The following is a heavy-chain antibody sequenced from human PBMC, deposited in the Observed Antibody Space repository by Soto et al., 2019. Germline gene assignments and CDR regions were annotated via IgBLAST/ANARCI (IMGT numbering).Heavy chain of an antibody. CDR1: GFTFSSYA. Sequence: VGSLRLSCAVSGFTFSSYAMSWVRQAPVKGLEWVSAISGSGGSTYYADSVKGRFTISRDNSKNTLYLQMNSLRAEDTAVYYCAKEGSPDYYDSSGYYRWWGQGTLVTVSS. CDR3: AKEGSPDYYDSSGYYRW. D-gene: IGHD3-22*01. CDR2: ISGSGGST. V-gene: IGHV3-23*01. J-gene: IGHJ4*02.